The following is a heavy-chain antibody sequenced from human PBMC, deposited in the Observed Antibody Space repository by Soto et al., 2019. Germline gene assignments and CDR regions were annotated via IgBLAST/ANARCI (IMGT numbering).Heavy chain of an antibody. D-gene: IGHD6-19*01. Sequence: SXKVSYKASGYTXSGYYMDLVRQAPGQGLGWIGWINPNSCGTNYAQKFQGRVTMTRDTSIITAYMELSRLRSYDTAVYYCARGEQWLHVNWFAPWGRGTLGTVS. J-gene: IGHJ5*02. CDR3: ARGEQWLHVNWFAP. V-gene: IGHV1-2*02. CDR2: INPNSCGT. CDR1: GYTXSGYY.